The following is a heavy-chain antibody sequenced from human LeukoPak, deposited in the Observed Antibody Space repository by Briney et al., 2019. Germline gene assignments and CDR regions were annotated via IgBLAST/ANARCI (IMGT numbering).Heavy chain of an antibody. Sequence: EASVKVSCKASGYTFTSHGINWVRQAPGQGLEWMGWISAYNGNTNYAQKLQGRVTMTTDTSTSTAYMELRSLRSDDTAVYYCARRDIVVVVAATYYYGMDVWGKGTTVTVSS. J-gene: IGHJ6*04. CDR2: ISAYNGNT. V-gene: IGHV1-18*01. D-gene: IGHD2-15*01. CDR1: GYTFTSHG. CDR3: ARRDIVVVVAATYYYGMDV.